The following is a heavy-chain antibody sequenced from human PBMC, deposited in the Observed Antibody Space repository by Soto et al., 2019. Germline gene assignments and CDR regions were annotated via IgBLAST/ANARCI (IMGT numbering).Heavy chain of an antibody. V-gene: IGHV3-48*02. CDR2: ISIGSGSI. J-gene: IGHJ3*01. CDR3: VRDDRCAFDF. Sequence: EVQLVESGGGLVQPGGSRRVSCAASGFSFSNYAMNWVRQAPGKGLEWVSYISIGSGSIFYADSVKGRFTISRDDAKNSLYMHMNTLRDEDTAVYYCVRDDRCAFDFWGQGTMVTVSS. CDR1: GFSFSNYA. D-gene: IGHD3-22*01.